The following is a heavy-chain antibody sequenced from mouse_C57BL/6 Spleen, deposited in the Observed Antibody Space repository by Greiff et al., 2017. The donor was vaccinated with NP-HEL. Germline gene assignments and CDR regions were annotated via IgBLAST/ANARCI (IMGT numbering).Heavy chain of an antibody. D-gene: IGHD2-5*01. V-gene: IGHV1-55*01. J-gene: IGHJ3*01. CDR2: IYPGSGST. Sequence: QVQLQQPGAELVKPGASVKMSCKASGYTFTSYWITWVKQRPGQGLEWIGDIYPGSGSTNYNEKFKSKATLTVDTSSSTAYMQLSSLTSEDSAVYYWARDGDSNYEEAWFAYWGQGTLVTVSA. CDR1: GYTFTSYW. CDR3: ARDGDSNYEEAWFAY.